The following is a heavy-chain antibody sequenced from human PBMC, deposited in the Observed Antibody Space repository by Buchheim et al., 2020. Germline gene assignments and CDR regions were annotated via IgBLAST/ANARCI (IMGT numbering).Heavy chain of an antibody. V-gene: IGHV3-66*01. J-gene: IGHJ4*02. CDR1: GFSVSGDY. D-gene: IGHD6-13*01. CDR2: IFSGGST. Sequence: EVQLVESGGGLVQPGGSLRLSCAASGFSVSGDYMNWVRQAPGKGLEWVSLIFSGGSTYYADSVKGRFTISRDISKNTLYLQMNSLRAEDTAIYYCARLRRVAAAGTAGWGQGTL. CDR3: ARLRRVAAAGTAG.